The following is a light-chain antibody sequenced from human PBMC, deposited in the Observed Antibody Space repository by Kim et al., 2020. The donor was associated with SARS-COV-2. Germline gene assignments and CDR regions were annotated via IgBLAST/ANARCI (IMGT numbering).Light chain of an antibody. CDR1: QSSSSY. Sequence: SASVGDRVTITCRASQSSSSYLNWYQQKPGKAPKLLIDAASSLQSGVPSRFSGSGSGTDFTLTICSLQPEDFATYYCQQSYSTPYTFGQGTKLELK. V-gene: IGKV1-39*01. J-gene: IGKJ2*01. CDR2: AAS. CDR3: QQSYSTPYT.